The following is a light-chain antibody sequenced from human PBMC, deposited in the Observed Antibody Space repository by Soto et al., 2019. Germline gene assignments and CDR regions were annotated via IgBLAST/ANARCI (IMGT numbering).Light chain of an antibody. CDR3: QYYGSSPWT. CDR1: QSVSSTY. J-gene: IGKJ1*01. Sequence: EMVLTQSPGTLFLSPGERATLSCRASQSVSSTYLAWYHHKPGQAPRPLIYGASSRATGIPDRFSGSGSGTDFTLTISRLEPEDFAVYYCQYYGSSPWTFGQGTKVELK. CDR2: GAS. V-gene: IGKV3-20*01.